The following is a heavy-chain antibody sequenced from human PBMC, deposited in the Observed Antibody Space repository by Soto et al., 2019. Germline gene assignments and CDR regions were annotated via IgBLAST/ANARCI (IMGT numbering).Heavy chain of an antibody. CDR2: INSDGSST. Sequence: PGGCLRLSCAASGFTFSSYWMHWVRQDPGKGLVWVSRINSDGSSTSYADSVKGRFTISRDNAKNTLYLQMNSLRAEDTAVYYCARESWTRTQGLCYWGQGTLGTVSS. CDR3: ARESWTRTQGLCY. D-gene: IGHD6-13*01. CDR1: GFTFSSYW. V-gene: IGHV3-74*01. J-gene: IGHJ4*02.